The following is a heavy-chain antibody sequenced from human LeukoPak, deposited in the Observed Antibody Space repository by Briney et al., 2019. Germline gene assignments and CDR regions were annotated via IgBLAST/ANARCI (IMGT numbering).Heavy chain of an antibody. CDR1: GGTFSCYA. Sequence: SVKDSCKASGGTFSCYAISWVRQAPGQGLEWMGRIIPIFGTANYAQKFQGRVTITTDESTSTAYMELSSLRSEDTAVYYCARGPRYSSGWYVGDWGQGTLVTVSS. CDR2: IIPIFGTA. D-gene: IGHD6-19*01. V-gene: IGHV1-69*05. J-gene: IGHJ4*02. CDR3: ARGPRYSSGWYVGD.